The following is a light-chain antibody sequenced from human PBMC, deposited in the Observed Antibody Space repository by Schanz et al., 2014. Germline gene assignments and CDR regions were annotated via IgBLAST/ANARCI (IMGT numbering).Light chain of an antibody. Sequence: QSALTQPASVSGSPGQSITISCTGTSSDVGGYNLVSWYQQHPGTAPKLMIYDVSHRPSEISNRFSGSKSANTASLTVSGIQAEDESDYYCSSYAGSIYVFGTGTKLTVL. CDR3: SSYAGSIYV. CDR1: SSDVGGYNL. CDR2: DVS. J-gene: IGLJ1*01. V-gene: IGLV2-14*02.